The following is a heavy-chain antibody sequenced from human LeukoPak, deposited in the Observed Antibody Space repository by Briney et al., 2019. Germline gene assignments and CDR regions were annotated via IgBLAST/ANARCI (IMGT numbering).Heavy chain of an antibody. V-gene: IGHV3-53*01. Sequence: GGSLRLSCAASGFTVSSNYMSWVRQAPGKGLEWVSVIYSGGSTYYADSVKGRFTISRDNSKSTLYLQMNSLRAEDTAVYYCARACGGDCYGAFDIWGQGTMVTVSS. D-gene: IGHD2-21*02. CDR3: ARACGGDCYGAFDI. J-gene: IGHJ3*02. CDR1: GFTVSSNY. CDR2: IYSGGST.